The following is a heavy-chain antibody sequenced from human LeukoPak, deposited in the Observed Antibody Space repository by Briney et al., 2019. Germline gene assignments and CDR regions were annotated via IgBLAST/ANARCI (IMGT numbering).Heavy chain of an antibody. V-gene: IGHV1-18*01. J-gene: IGHJ4*02. D-gene: IGHD3-9*01. CDR3: ARAQGLTGYYMVGTYYFDY. CDR1: GYTFTSYG. CDR2: ISAYNGNT. Sequence: ASVKVSCKASGYTFTSYGISWVRQAPGQGLEWMGWISAYNGNTNYTQKLQGRVTMTTDTSTSTVYMELSSLRSEDTAVYYCARAQGLTGYYMVGTYYFDYWGQGTLVTVSS.